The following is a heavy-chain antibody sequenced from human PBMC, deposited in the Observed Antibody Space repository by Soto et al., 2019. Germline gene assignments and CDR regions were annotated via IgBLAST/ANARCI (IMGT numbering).Heavy chain of an antibody. CDR1: GASLSRGGYY. J-gene: IGHJ4*02. V-gene: IGHV4-31*11. D-gene: IGHD1-26*01. Sequence: QVQLQESGPGLVKASQTLSLTCAVSGASLSRGGYYWSWIRQRPGKGPEWIGNIYYSGSTDYNPSLKSRVKISLDTYKNKFSLRLNSMTAADTAVYFCAREGSYHYLDFWGQGTLVTTVSS. CDR2: IYYSGST. CDR3: AREGSYHYLDF.